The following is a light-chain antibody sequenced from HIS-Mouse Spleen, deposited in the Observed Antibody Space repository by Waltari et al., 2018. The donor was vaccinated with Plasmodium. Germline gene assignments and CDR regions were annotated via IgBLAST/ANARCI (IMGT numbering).Light chain of an antibody. V-gene: IGKV3-20*01. CDR3: QQYGSSPYT. J-gene: IGKJ2*01. Sequence: EIVLTQSPGTLSLSPGERATLSCRASQSVSRSYLAWYQQKPRQAPRLLIYGASSRATGIPARFSGSVSGTDFTLTISRLEPVDFAVYYCQQYGSSPYTFGQGTKLEIK. CDR2: GAS. CDR1: QSVSRSY.